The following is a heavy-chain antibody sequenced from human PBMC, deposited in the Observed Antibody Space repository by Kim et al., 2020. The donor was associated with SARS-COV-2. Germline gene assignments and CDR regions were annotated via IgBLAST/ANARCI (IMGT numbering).Heavy chain of an antibody. CDR3: ARGRYCSSTSCYAGVDY. D-gene: IGHD2-2*01. CDR1: GFTFSSDS. V-gene: IGHV3-48*02. Sequence: GGSLRLSCAASGFTFSSDSMNWVRQAPGKGLEWVSYISSSSSTIYYADSVKGRFTISRDNAKNSLYLQMNSLIDEDTAVYYCARGRYCSSTSCYAGVDYWGQGTLVTVSS. CDR2: ISSSSSTI. J-gene: IGHJ4*02.